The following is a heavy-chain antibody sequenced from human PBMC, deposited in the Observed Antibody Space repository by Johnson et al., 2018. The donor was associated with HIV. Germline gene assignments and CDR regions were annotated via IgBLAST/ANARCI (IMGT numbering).Heavy chain of an antibody. V-gene: IGHV3-9*01. CDR2: ITWNSDNI. Sequence: VQLVESGGGMVQPGRSLRLSCAASGFTFDDFAMHWVRQGPGKGLEWVSSITWNSDNIAYADSVKGRFTISRDNAKNSLYLQMNSLRPEDTALYYCVKDIQVGVSDAFDIWGQGTTVTVSS. CDR1: GFTFDDFA. J-gene: IGHJ3*02. D-gene: IGHD3-3*01. CDR3: VKDIQVGVSDAFDI.